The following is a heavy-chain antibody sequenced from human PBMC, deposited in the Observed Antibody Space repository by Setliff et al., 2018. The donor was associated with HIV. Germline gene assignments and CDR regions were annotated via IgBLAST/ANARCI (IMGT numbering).Heavy chain of an antibody. D-gene: IGHD3-16*01. CDR1: GGTFSKYA. CDR2: VVPMFGTK. Sequence: GASVKVSCKASGGTFSKYAISWVRHTPGQGLEWMGGVVPMFGTKTYAQKFRGRITLTTDESTTTIYMELSNLSSVTAADTAVYYCARSRRVLGRGILVGKFDSWGQGTLVTVSS. J-gene: IGHJ4*02. V-gene: IGHV1-69*05. CDR3: ARSRRVLGRGILVGKFDS.